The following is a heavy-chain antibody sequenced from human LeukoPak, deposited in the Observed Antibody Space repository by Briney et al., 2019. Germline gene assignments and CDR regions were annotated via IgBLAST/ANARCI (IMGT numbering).Heavy chain of an antibody. Sequence: ASVKVSCKVSGYTLTELSMHWVRQAPGKGLEWMGGFDPEDGETIYAQKFQGRVTMTEDTSTDTAYMELSSLRSEDTAVYYCACLDPIVPATEGYYYYMDVWGKGTTVTVSS. J-gene: IGHJ6*03. D-gene: IGHD2-2*01. CDR2: FDPEDGET. CDR3: ACLDPIVPATEGYYYYMDV. CDR1: GYTLTELS. V-gene: IGHV1-24*01.